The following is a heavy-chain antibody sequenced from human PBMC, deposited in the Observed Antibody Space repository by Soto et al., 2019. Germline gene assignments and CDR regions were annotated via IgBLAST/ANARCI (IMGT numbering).Heavy chain of an antibody. J-gene: IGHJ6*02. D-gene: IGHD5-18*01. Sequence: QVQLVQSGDEVKKPGASVKVSCKASGYIFVNYGIAWVRQAPGQGLEWMGWISPYTGNTHSATKVQGRLTMTTDTSTSTAYMDLGSMTPDDTAVYYGVMVDTYGTPPAQDVWGQGTTVTVSS. CDR2: ISPYTGNT. V-gene: IGHV1-18*01. CDR3: VMVDTYGTPPAQDV. CDR1: GYIFVNYG.